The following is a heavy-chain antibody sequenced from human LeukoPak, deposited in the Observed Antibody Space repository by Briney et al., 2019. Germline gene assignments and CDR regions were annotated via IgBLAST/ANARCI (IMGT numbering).Heavy chain of an antibody. D-gene: IGHD2-21*02. CDR1: GFIISSYS. J-gene: IGHJ6*02. Sequence: GGSLRLSCAASGFIISSYSMNWVRQAPGKGLEWVSYISSSSSTIYYADSVKGRFTISRDNAKNSLYLQMNSLRAEDTAVYYCGSSTVHYYNYGMDVWGQGATVTVSS. CDR2: ISSSSSTI. CDR3: GSSTVHYYNYGMDV. V-gene: IGHV3-48*04.